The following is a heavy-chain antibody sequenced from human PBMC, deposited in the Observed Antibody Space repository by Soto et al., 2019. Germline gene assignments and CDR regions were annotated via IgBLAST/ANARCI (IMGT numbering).Heavy chain of an antibody. CDR1: GYTFTSYA. J-gene: IGHJ4*02. D-gene: IGHD3-9*01. CDR2: INAGNGNT. V-gene: IGHV1-3*01. CDR3: ARDYVLRYFDWFGGLDY. Sequence: QVQLVQSGAEVKKPGASVKVSCKASGYTFTSYAMHWVRQAPGQRHEWMGWINAGNGNTKYSQKFQGRVTITRDTSASTDYMELSSLRSVDTAVYYCARDYVLRYFDWFGGLDYWGQGTLVNVST.